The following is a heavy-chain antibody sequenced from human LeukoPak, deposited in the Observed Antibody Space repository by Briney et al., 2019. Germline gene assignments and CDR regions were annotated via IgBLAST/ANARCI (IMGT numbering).Heavy chain of an antibody. D-gene: IGHD3-16*01. CDR3: ARQGGDDAFDI. J-gene: IGHJ3*02. CDR1: GGSISSYY. Sequence: NLPETLSLTCTVSGGSISSYYRSWIRQPPGKGLEWIGYIYYSGSTNYNPSLKSRVTISVDTSKNQFSLKLSSVTAADTAVYYCARQGGDDAFDIWGQGTMVTVSS. CDR2: IYYSGST. V-gene: IGHV4-59*08.